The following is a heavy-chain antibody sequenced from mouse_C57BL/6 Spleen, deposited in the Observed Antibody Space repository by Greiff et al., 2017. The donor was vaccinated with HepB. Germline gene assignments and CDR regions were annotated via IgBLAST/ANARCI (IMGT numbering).Heavy chain of an antibody. CDR1: GFTFNTYA. D-gene: IGHD1-1*01. CDR2: IRSKSSNYAT. Sequence: EVQGVESGGGLVQPKGSLKLSCAASGFTFNTYAMHWVRQAPGKGLEWVARIRSKSSNYATYYADSVKDRFTISRDDSQSMLYLQMNNLKTEDTAMYYCVRDRDYYGSSHYAMDYWGQGTSVTVSS. CDR3: VRDRDYYGSSHYAMDY. J-gene: IGHJ4*01. V-gene: IGHV10-3*01.